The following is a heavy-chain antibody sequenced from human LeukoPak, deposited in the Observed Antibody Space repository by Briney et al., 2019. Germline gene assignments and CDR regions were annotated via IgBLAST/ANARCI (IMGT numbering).Heavy chain of an antibody. CDR1: GFIFSDYS. J-gene: IGHJ4*02. CDR3: VRDSSWSFEY. CDR2: IGSSNTNTM. V-gene: IGHV3-48*01. Sequence: GGSLRLSCAASGFIFSDYSMNWVRQAAGKGLEGISNIGSSNTNTMKYADSVKGQFSNSRDNAQKSVYMQLNSLRVEDTAVYYCVRDSSWSFEYWGQGTLVTVSS. D-gene: IGHD3-3*01.